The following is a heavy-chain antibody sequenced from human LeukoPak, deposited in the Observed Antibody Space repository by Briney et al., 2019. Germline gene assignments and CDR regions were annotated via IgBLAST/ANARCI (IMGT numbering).Heavy chain of an antibody. CDR1: GGSISTYY. CDR2: IDYSGDT. Sequence: PSETLSLTCTFSGGSISTYYWSWIRQPPGERLEWIGYIDYSGDTNYNPSLNSRVTISVDTSKNQVSLKLNSLTAADTAVYYCAISTYYGSGNDFWGQGILVTVSS. V-gene: IGHV4-59*01. J-gene: IGHJ4*02. CDR3: AISTYYGSGNDF. D-gene: IGHD3-10*01.